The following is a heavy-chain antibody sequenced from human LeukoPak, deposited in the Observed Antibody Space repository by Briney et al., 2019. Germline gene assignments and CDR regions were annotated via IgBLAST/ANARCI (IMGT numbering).Heavy chain of an antibody. J-gene: IGHJ4*02. CDR1: GGSISNYY. CDR3: ARVSGSGYYRFFFDY. CDR2: IYYSGST. Sequence: SETQSLICTVSGGSISNYYWSWIRQPPGKGLEWIGYIYYSGSTNFNPSLKSRVTISVNTSKNQFSLKLSSVTAADTAVYYCARVSGSGYYRFFFDYWGQGTLGTVSS. V-gene: IGHV4-59*01. D-gene: IGHD3-22*01.